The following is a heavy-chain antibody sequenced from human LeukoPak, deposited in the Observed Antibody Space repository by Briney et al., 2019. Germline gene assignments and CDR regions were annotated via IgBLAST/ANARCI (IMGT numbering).Heavy chain of an antibody. D-gene: IGHD3-16*01. V-gene: IGHV3-53*04. Sequence: GGSLRLSCAASGFTVSSNYMSWVRQAPGKGLEWVSVIYSGGSTYYADSVKGRFTISRHNSKNTLYLQMNSLRAEDTAVYYRARDLTRGGYYYGMDVWGQGTTVTVSS. CDR1: GFTVSSNY. J-gene: IGHJ6*02. CDR2: IYSGGST. CDR3: ARDLTRGGYYYGMDV.